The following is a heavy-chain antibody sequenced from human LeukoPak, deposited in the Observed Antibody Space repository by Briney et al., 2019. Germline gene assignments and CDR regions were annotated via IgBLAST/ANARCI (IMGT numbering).Heavy chain of an antibody. J-gene: IGHJ6*03. CDR1: GGSFSGYY. D-gene: IGHD6-13*01. CDR2: INHSGST. Sequence: SETLSLTCAVYGGSFSGYYWSWIRQPPGKGLEWIGEINHSGSTNYNPSLKSRVTISVDTSKNQFSLKLSSVTAADTAVYYCAREKYSSSWPETRSLYMDVWGKGTTVTISS. V-gene: IGHV4-34*01. CDR3: AREKYSSSWPETRSLYMDV.